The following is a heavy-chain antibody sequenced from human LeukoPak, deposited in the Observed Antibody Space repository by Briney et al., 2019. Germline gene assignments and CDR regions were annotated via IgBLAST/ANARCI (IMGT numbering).Heavy chain of an antibody. CDR2: IIPILGIA. Sequence: SVKVSCKASGGTFSSYAISWVRQVPGQGLEWMGRIIPILGIANYAQKFQGRVTITADKSTSTAYMELSSLRSEDTAVYYCARCLGGSGRYYYGMDVWGQGTTVTVSS. J-gene: IGHJ6*02. D-gene: IGHD3-10*01. CDR3: ARCLGGSGRYYYGMDV. V-gene: IGHV1-69*04. CDR1: GGTFSSYA.